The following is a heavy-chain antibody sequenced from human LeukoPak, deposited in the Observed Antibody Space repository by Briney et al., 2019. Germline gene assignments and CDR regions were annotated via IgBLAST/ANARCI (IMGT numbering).Heavy chain of an antibody. CDR3: TRATELAQRGWRLSTSFDY. V-gene: IGHV4-31*03. J-gene: IGHJ4*02. CDR2: IYYSGSSGTT. Sequence: TPAQTLSLTCTVSGGSISSCGYYWSRIRQDPGKGLEWIGYIYYSGSSGTTYDNAAIKSRLTISVDASKYQYTPKLSSWTAADTAVGYCTRATELAQRGWRLSTSFDYWGQGTLVTVSS. CDR1: GGSISSCGYY. D-gene: IGHD3-3*02.